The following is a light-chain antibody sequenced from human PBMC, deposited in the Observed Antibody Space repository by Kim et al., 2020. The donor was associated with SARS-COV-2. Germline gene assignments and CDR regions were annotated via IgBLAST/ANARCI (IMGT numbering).Light chain of an antibody. J-gene: IGKJ4*01. V-gene: IGKV1-5*03. CDR3: EQYNSYRDT. Sequence: DIQMTQSPSTLSASVGDRVTITCRASQSINSWLACYQQKPGKAPKLLIYKASSLESGVPSRFSGSGSGAEFTFTISSLRPDESAFDICEQYNSYRDTFGGGTKLEI. CDR1: QSINSW. CDR2: KAS.